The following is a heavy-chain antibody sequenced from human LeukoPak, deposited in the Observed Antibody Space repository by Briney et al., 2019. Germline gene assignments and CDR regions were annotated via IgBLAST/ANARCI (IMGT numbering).Heavy chain of an antibody. CDR1: GDSVSSNRVT. J-gene: IGHJ5*02. D-gene: IGHD2-2*01. CDR3: ARRLTQYDCFDP. Sequence: SQTLSLTCAISGDSVSSNRVTRNWIRQSPSRGLEWLGRTYYRSTWYNDYAVSVRGRITVNPDTSKNQFSLHLNSVTPEDTAVYYCARRLTQYDCFDPWGQGILVTVSS. CDR2: TYYRSTWYN. V-gene: IGHV6-1*01.